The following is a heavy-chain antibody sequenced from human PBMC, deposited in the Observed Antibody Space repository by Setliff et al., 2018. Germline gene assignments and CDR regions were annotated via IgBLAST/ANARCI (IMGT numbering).Heavy chain of an antibody. J-gene: IGHJ4*02. CDR3: ASRDCDSSGYYGGSDY. CDR1: GGSFSTYY. D-gene: IGHD3-22*01. Sequence: SETLSLTCAVYGGSFSTYYWIWIRQPPGKGLEWIGEINHSGSTNYNPSLKSRVTISVDTSKNQFSLKLSSVTAADTALYYCASRDCDSSGYYGGSDYWGQGTLVTVSS. V-gene: IGHV4-34*01. CDR2: INHSGST.